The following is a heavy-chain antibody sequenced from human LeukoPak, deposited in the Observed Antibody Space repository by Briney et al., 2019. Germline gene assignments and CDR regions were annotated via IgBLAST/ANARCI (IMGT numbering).Heavy chain of an antibody. Sequence: SETLSLTCTVSGGSISRYYWSWIRQPPGKGLEWIGYIHYSGSTNYNPSLKSRVTISVDTSKNHLSLKLSSVTAADTAVYYCARALRARITGTTASVYGMDVWGQGTTVTVSS. CDR1: GGSISRYY. CDR3: ARALRARITGTTASVYGMDV. V-gene: IGHV4-59*01. D-gene: IGHD1-20*01. CDR2: IHYSGST. J-gene: IGHJ6*02.